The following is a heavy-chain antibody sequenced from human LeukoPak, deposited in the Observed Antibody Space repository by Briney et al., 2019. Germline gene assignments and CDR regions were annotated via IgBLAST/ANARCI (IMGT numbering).Heavy chain of an antibody. CDR2: INPNSGGT. V-gene: IGHV1-2*02. J-gene: IGHJ4*02. D-gene: IGHD1-26*01. Sequence: GASVKVPCKASGYTFSGYHMHWVRQAPGHGLEWMGWINPNSGGTNYAQKFQGRVTMTRDTSISTAYMELSRLRSDDTAVYYCARALEEWEYYFDYWGQGTLVTVSS. CDR1: GYTFSGYH. CDR3: ARALEEWEYYFDY.